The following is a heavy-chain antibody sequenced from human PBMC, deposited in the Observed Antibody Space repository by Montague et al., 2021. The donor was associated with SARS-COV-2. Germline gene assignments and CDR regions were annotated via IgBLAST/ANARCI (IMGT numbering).Heavy chain of an antibody. CDR2: ISCSSSAT. J-gene: IGHJ4*02. V-gene: IGHV3-21*06. CDR1: GFTFNSYG. D-gene: IGHD6-13*01. Sequence: SLRLSCAASGFTFNSYGMNWIRQPPGKGLEWVSAISCSSSATHYVDSVRGRFTISRDNSENSLYLQMDNLRAQDTAMYYCARDRSRSWWDWGQGTLVTVSS. CDR3: ARDRSRSWWD.